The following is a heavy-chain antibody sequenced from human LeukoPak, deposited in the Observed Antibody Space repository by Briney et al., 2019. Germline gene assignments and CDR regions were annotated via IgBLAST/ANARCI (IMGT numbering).Heavy chain of an antibody. CDR2: IYYSGST. Sequence: PSETLSLTCTVSGGSISSYNWSWIRQPPGKGLEWVGYIYYSGSTNYNPSLKSRVTISVDTSKNQFSLKLSSVTAADTAVYYCARAPYYYDSSGYGAFDIWGQGTMVTVSS. J-gene: IGHJ3*02. V-gene: IGHV4-59*01. CDR3: ARAPYYYDSSGYGAFDI. CDR1: GGSISSYN. D-gene: IGHD3-22*01.